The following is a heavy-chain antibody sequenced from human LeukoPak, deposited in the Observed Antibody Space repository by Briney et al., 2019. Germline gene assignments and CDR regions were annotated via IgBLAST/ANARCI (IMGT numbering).Heavy chain of an antibody. CDR2: INPNSGGT. J-gene: IGHJ4*02. V-gene: IGHV1-2*02. D-gene: IGHD1-1*01. CDR1: GYTFTGYH. CDR3: ARGTTGTTDYFDY. Sequence: ASVKVSCKASGYTFTGYHMHWVRQAPGQGLEWMGWINPNSGGTNYAQKFQGRVTMTRDTSISTAYMELSRLRSDDTAVYYCARGTTGTTDYFDYWGQGTLVTVSS.